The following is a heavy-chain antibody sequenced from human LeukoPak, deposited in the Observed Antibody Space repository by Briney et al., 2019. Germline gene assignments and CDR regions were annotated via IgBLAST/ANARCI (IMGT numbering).Heavy chain of an antibody. CDR2: IYYSGST. J-gene: IGHJ4*02. CDR1: GGSISSYY. D-gene: IGHD3-10*01. CDR3: ARGRLLWFGEPEGPFDY. Sequence: SETPSLTCTVSGGSISSYYWSWIRQPPGKGLEWIGYIYYSGSTNYNPSLKSRVTISVDTSKNQFSLKLSSVTAADAAVYYCARGRLLWFGEPEGPFDYWGQGTLVTVSS. V-gene: IGHV4-59*01.